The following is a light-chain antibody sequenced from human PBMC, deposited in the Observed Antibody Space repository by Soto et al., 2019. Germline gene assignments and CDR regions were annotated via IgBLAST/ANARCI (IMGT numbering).Light chain of an antibody. CDR3: QQYARPPFA. J-gene: IGKJ2*01. Sequence: EIVLTQSPGTLSLSPGDRATLSCRASQRISNSYFAWYQQKPGQAPRLLLYDASSRATGIPDRVSGSGSGTDFTLTISRLEPEDFAVYYCQQYARPPFAFGQGTKVEIK. CDR1: QRISNSY. V-gene: IGKV3-20*01. CDR2: DAS.